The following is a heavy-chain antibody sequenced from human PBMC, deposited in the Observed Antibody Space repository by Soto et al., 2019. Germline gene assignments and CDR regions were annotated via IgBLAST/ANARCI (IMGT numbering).Heavy chain of an antibody. CDR3: ARKIPDTGGSCYSAADY. CDR2: MNPNSGNT. CDR1: GYTFTSYD. J-gene: IGHJ4*02. Sequence: ASVKVSCKASGYTFTSYDINWVRQATGQGLEWMGWMNPNSGNTGYAQKFLGRVTMTRDTSIRTAYLQLSSLRSEDTAVYYCARKIPDTGGSCYSAADYWGQGTLVTVSS. D-gene: IGHD2-15*01. V-gene: IGHV1-8*01.